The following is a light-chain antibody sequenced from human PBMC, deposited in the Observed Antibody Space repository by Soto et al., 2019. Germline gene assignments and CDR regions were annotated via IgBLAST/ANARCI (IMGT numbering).Light chain of an antibody. CDR2: GAS. CDR1: QSVSSN. V-gene: IGKV3-15*01. Sequence: EIVMTQSPATLSVSPGERATLSCRASQSVSSNLAWYQQKPGPAPRLLIYGASTRATGIPARVSGSGSGTEFTLTISSLQSEDFAVYYCQQYNNWPLTFGGGTKLEVK. J-gene: IGKJ4*01. CDR3: QQYNNWPLT.